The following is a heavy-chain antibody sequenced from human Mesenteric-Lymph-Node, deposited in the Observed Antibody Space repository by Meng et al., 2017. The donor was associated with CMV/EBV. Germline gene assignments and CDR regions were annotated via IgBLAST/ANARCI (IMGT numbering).Heavy chain of an antibody. CDR2: ISAYNGNT. CDR1: GYTFTDYY. V-gene: IGHV1-18*01. J-gene: IGHJ4*02. Sequence: ASVKVSCKASGYTFTDYYMHWVRQAPGQGLEWMGWISAYNGNTNYAQKLQGRVTMTTDTSTSTAYMELRSLRSDDTAVYYCARVLGLQPQYDYWGQGTLVTVSS. CDR3: ARVLGLQPQYDY. D-gene: IGHD2-21*02.